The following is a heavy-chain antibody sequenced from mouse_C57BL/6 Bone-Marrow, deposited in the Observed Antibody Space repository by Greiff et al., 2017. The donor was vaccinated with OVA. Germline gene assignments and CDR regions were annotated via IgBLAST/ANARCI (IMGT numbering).Heavy chain of an antibody. CDR3: ASAVFAY. J-gene: IGHJ3*01. CDR2: IDPSDSYT. Sequence: LKPGAELVKPGASVKLSCKASGYTFTSYWMQWVKQRPGQGLEWIGEIDPSDSYTNYNQKFKGKATLTVDTSSSTAYMQLNSLTSEDSAVYYCASAVFAYWGQGTLVTVSA. V-gene: IGHV1-50*01. CDR1: GYTFTSYW.